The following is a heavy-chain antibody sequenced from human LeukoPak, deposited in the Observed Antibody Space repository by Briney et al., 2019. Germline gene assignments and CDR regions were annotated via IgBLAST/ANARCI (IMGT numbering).Heavy chain of an antibody. CDR2: VYYSGSA. CDR3: ARGLEDYVWGSYRSARPFDY. CDR1: GDSVTTYY. Sequence: PSETLSLTCTVSGDSVTTYYWSWIRQPPGKGLEWLGYVYYSGSATYNPSLKSRVTISVDTSKNQFSLKLSSVTAADTAVYYCARGLEDYVWGSYRSARPFDYWGQGTLVTVSS. V-gene: IGHV4-59*02. D-gene: IGHD3-16*02. J-gene: IGHJ4*02.